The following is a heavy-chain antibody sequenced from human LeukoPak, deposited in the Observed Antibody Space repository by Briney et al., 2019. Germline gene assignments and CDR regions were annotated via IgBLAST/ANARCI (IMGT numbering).Heavy chain of an antibody. CDR3: ARDVGSSWYYYMDV. J-gene: IGHJ6*03. D-gene: IGHD6-13*01. Sequence: GGSLRLSCAASGFTLSSYAMHWVRQAPGKGLEWVAVISYDGSNKYYADSVKGRFTISRDNSKNTLYLEMNSLRAEDTAVYYCARDVGSSWYYYMDVWGKGTTVTVSS. CDR1: GFTLSSYA. CDR2: ISYDGSNK. V-gene: IGHV3-30*04.